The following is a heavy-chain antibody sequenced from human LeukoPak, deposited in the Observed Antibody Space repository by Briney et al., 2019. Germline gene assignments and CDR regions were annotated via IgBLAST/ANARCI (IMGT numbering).Heavy chain of an antibody. D-gene: IGHD3-10*01. CDR2: INHSGST. J-gene: IGHJ6*04. CDR1: GGSFSGYY. Sequence: SETLSLTCAVYGGSFSGYYWSWIRQPLGKGLEWIGEINHSGSTNYNPSLKSRVTISVDTSKNQFSLKLSSVTAADTAVYYCARWRLVYYGSGSYSAYGMDVWGKGTTVTVSS. CDR3: ARWRLVYYGSGSYSAYGMDV. V-gene: IGHV4-34*01.